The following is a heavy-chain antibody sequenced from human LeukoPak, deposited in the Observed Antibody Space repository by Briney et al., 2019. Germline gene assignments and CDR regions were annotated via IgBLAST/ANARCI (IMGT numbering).Heavy chain of an antibody. CDR2: ISYDGSNK. V-gene: IGHV3-30*18. CDR1: GFTFSSYG. CDR3: AKLSPPFCSGGSCYPYFDY. D-gene: IGHD2-15*01. J-gene: IGHJ4*02. Sequence: GGSLRLSCAASGFTFSSYGMHWVRQAPGKGRERVAVISYDGSNKYYADSVKGRFTISGDNSKNTLYLQMNSLRAEDTAVYYCAKLSPPFCSGGSCYPYFDYWGQGTLVTVSS.